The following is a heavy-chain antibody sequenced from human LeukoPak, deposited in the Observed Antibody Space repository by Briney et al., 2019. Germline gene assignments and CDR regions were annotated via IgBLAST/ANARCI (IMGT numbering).Heavy chain of an antibody. Sequence: ASVKVSCKASGYTFTGYYMHWVRQAPGQGLEWMGWINPNSGGTNYAQKFQGRVTMTRDTSISTAYMELSRLRSDDTAVYYCARDSAGSDHFDYWGQGTLVTVSP. D-gene: IGHD3-10*01. CDR1: GYTFTGYY. CDR2: INPNSGGT. J-gene: IGHJ4*02. V-gene: IGHV1-2*02. CDR3: ARDSAGSDHFDY.